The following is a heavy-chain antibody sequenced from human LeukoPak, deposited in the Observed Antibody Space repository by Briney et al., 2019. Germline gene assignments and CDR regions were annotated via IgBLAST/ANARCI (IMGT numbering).Heavy chain of an antibody. CDR1: GFTVSSNY. Sequence: GGSLRLSCAASGFTVSSNYMSWVRQAPGKGLEWVSVIYSGGSTYYADSVKGRFTISRDNSKNTLYLQMNSLRAEDTAVYYCARGGNYDILTGYIFDYWGQGTLVTVSS. D-gene: IGHD3-9*01. CDR3: ARGGNYDILTGYIFDY. V-gene: IGHV3-53*01. J-gene: IGHJ4*02. CDR2: IYSGGST.